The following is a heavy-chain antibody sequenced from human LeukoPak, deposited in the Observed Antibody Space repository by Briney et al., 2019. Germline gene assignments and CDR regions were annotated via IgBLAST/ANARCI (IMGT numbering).Heavy chain of an antibody. D-gene: IGHD3-10*01. Sequence: PGGSLRLSCAASGFIFSNYWMSWVRQAPGKGPEWVGDIKTDGSDKYYVGSVKGRFTISRDNAKTSLYMQMNSLRAEDTAVYYCARDSLIQYGSGSYWGFDYWGQGILVTVSS. V-gene: IGHV3-7*03. J-gene: IGHJ4*02. CDR2: IKTDGSDK. CDR3: ARDSLIQYGSGSYWGFDY. CDR1: GFIFSNYW.